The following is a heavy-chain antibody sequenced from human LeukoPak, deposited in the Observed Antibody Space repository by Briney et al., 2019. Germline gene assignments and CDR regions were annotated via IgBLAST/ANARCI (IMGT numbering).Heavy chain of an antibody. D-gene: IGHD5-18*01. CDR1: GGSFSGYY. CDR2: ISGDDGST. V-gene: IGHV3-23*01. CDR3: AKDISQGYTYGFIEQDF. Sequence: PSETLSLTCAVYGGSFSGYYWSWVRQAPGKGLEWVSAISGDDGSTYYADSLKGRFTISRDNSKNTLYLQMNSLRAEDTAVYYCAKDISQGYTYGFIEQDFWGQGTPVTVSS. J-gene: IGHJ4*02.